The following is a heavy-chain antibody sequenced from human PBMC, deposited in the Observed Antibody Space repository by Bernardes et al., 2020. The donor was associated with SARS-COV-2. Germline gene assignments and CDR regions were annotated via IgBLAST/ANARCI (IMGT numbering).Heavy chain of an antibody. D-gene: IGHD3-10*01. CDR1: GFTFSSYS. V-gene: IGHV3-21*01. Sequence: GGSLRLSCAASGFTFSSYSMNWVRQAPGKGLEWVSSISSSSSYIYYADSVKGRFTISRDNAKNSLYLQMNSLRAEDTAVYYCASLITMVRGVTGDDYYYYGMDVWGQGTTVTVSS. CDR3: ASLITMVRGVTGDDYYYYGMDV. CDR2: ISSSSSYI. J-gene: IGHJ6*02.